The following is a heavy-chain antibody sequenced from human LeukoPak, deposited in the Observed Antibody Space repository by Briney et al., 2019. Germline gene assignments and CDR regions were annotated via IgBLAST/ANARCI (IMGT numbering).Heavy chain of an antibody. CDR3: ATLFGELGGY. CDR1: GYTFTNYY. Sequence: GASVKVSCKASGYTFTNYYLHWVRQAPGRGLEWMGIINPSGDSTSHAQKFQGRVTMTRDTSTSTVYMELSSLRSEDTAVYYCATLFGELGGYWGQGTLVTVSS. J-gene: IGHJ4*02. CDR2: INPSGDST. D-gene: IGHD3-10*02. V-gene: IGHV1-46*01.